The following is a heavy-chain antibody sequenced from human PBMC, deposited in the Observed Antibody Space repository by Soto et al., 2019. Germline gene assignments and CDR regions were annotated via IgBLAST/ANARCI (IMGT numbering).Heavy chain of an antibody. CDR3: ARALFYSDSDGYYFEFDY. V-gene: IGHV2-26*01. CDR2: IISNDDK. J-gene: IGHJ4*02. CDR1: GFSLTDTRMG. Sequence: SGPTLVNPTETLTLTCSVSGFSLTDTRMGVSWIRQAPGKALEWLAHIISNDDKSYSTSLKSRLTISKDTSKSQVVLRMTNMDPVDTGRYYCARALFYSDSDGYYFEFDYWGPGTLVTV. D-gene: IGHD3-22*01.